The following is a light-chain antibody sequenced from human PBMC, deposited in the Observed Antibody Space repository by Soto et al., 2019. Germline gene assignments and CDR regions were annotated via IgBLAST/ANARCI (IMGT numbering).Light chain of an antibody. Sequence: EIVLTQSPATLSLSPGERATLSCRASQSVSSYLAWYQQKPGQAPRLLIYDASNRATGIPARFSGSRSGTDFTLTISGLEPEDFAVYCCQLRSKGPPYTFGQWTKLEIK. J-gene: IGKJ2*01. CDR1: QSVSSY. CDR2: DAS. CDR3: QLRSKGPPYT. V-gene: IGKV3-11*01.